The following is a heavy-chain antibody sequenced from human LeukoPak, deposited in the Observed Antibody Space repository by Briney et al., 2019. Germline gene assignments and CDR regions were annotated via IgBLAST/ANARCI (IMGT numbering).Heavy chain of an antibody. V-gene: IGHV1-69*05. CDR2: IIPIFATA. D-gene: IGHD3-10*01. Sequence: GSSVKVSCKASGGTFSSYAISWVRQAPGQGLEWMGGIIPIFATANYAQKFQGRVTITTDESTSTAYMELSSLRSEDTAVYYCARVSIRGVSYGPYYYYMDVWGKGTTVTVSS. CDR3: ARVSIRGVSYGPYYYYMDV. J-gene: IGHJ6*03. CDR1: GGTFSSYA.